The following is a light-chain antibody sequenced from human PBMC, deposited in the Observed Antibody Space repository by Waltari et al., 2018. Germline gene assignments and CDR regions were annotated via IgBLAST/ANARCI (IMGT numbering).Light chain of an antibody. Sequence: EIVLTQSPATLSLSPGERPTLSCRASQSVSSHLAWYQQKPGQAPRLLIYDAFNRATGIPARFSGSGSGTDFTLTISSLEPEDFAVYYCQQRSNWITFGQGTRLEIK. CDR2: DAF. CDR1: QSVSSH. CDR3: QQRSNWIT. V-gene: IGKV3-11*01. J-gene: IGKJ5*01.